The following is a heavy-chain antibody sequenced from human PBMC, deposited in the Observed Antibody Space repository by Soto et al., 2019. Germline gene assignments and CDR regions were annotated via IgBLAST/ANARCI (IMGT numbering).Heavy chain of an antibody. CDR1: GFTVSRNY. V-gene: IGHV3-53*01. D-gene: IGHD6-13*01. CDR2: IYNGGTT. CDR3: AGPDSSSWSTNHYYFYAMGV. J-gene: IGHJ6*02. Sequence: EVQLVESGGGLIQPGGSLRLSCAASGFTVSRNYMSWVRQAPGKGLELVSLIYNGGTTFYADSVNGRFTISTDNSKITLYLQMNNLRVEDTAMYYCAGPDSSSWSTNHYYFYAMGVWGQGTTVTVSS.